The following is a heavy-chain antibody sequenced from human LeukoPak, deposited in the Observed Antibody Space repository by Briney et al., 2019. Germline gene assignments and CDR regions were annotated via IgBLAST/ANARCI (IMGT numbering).Heavy chain of an antibody. CDR2: VYYSGST. V-gene: IGHV4-39*01. J-gene: IGHJ1*01. CDR1: GASINTSSFY. Sequence: PSETLSLTCTVSGASINTSSFYWGWIRQPPGKGLEWIGSVYYSGSTYYNPSLRSRLTIAADTSKNQFSLKLRSPTAADTAVYYCVRQASSDWGQGTLVTVSS. CDR3: VRQASSD.